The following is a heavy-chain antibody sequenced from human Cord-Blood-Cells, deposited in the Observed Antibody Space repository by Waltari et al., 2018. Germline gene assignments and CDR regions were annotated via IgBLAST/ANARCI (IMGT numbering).Heavy chain of an antibody. V-gene: IGHV4-59*01. CDR1: GGSISSYY. CDR2: FYYSGRT. J-gene: IGHJ6*03. Sequence: QVQLQESGPGLVKPSETLSLTCTVSGGSISSYYWSWIRQPPGKGLEWIGYFYYSGRTNYHPALKSRVTISVDTSKNQFSLKLSSVTAADTAVYYCARLMAGYYYYMDVWGKGTTVTVSS. CDR3: ARLMAGYYYYMDV.